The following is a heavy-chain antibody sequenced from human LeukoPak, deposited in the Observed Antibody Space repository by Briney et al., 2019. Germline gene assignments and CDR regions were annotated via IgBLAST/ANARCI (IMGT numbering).Heavy chain of an antibody. V-gene: IGHV4-59*01. CDR1: GGSISSYY. Sequence: SETLSLTCTVSGGSISSYYWSWIRQPPGKGLEWIGYIYYSGSTNYNPSLKSRVTISVDTSKNQFSLKLSSVTAADTAVYYCARSYSPWLADYWGQGPLVTVSS. J-gene: IGHJ4*02. CDR2: IYYSGST. D-gene: IGHD6-19*01. CDR3: ARSYSPWLADY.